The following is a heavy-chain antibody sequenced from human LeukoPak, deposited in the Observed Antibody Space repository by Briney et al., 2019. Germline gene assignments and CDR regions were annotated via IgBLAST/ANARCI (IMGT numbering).Heavy chain of an antibody. CDR3: ARHDHRGGSYDY. V-gene: IGHV4-59*08. CDR1: GASISSYY. D-gene: IGHD1-26*01. CDR2: IFYSGTT. J-gene: IGHJ4*02. Sequence: SETLSLTCTVSGASISSYYWSWIRQPPGRGLEWIAYIFYSGTTNYNPSLKSRVTISVDTSKNQFSLELTSVTAVDTAVYYCARHDHRGGSYDYWGQGTLVTVSS.